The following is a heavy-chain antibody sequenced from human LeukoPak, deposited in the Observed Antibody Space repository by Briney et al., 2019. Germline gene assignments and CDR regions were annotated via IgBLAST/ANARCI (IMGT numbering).Heavy chain of an antibody. CDR2: IKPDGNDK. CDR1: GFTVSSNY. J-gene: IGHJ4*02. CDR3: ARGLTTADY. D-gene: IGHD4-11*01. V-gene: IGHV3-7*04. Sequence: PGGSLRLSCAASGFTVSSNYMSWVRQAPGKGLEWVANIKPDGNDKYYVDSVKGRFTISRDNAKNSLYLQMNSLRADDTAVYYCARGLTTADYWGQGTPVTVSS.